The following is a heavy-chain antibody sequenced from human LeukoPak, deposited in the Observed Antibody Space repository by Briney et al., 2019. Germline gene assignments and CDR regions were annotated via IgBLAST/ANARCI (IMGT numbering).Heavy chain of an antibody. D-gene: IGHD5-24*01. J-gene: IGHJ4*02. CDR3: ARGGDGYGLELAH. CDR1: GVSISSSNSY. Sequence: SETLSLTCTVSGVSISSSNSYWSWVRQPAGKGLEWIGRIYTSGSIDYNPSLKSRVTMSVDTSKNQFSPKLSSVTAADTAVYYCARGGDGYGLELAHWGQGTLVTVSS. CDR2: IYTSGSI. V-gene: IGHV4-61*02.